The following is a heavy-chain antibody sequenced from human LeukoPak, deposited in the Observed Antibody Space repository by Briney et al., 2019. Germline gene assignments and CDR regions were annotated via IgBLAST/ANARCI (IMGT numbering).Heavy chain of an antibody. CDR1: GGSISSYY. CDR2: IYYSGST. V-gene: IGHV4-59*12. D-gene: IGHD3-3*01. Sequence: SETLSLTFTVSGGSISSYYWSWIRQPPGKGLEWIGYIYYSGSTNYNPSLKSRVTISVDTSKNQFSLKLSSVTAADTAMYYCAGREYDFWSEGAFDIWGQGTLVTVSS. J-gene: IGHJ4*02. CDR3: AGREYDFWSEGAFDI.